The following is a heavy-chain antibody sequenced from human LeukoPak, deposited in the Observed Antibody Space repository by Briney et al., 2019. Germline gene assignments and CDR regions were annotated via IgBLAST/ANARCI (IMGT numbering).Heavy chain of an antibody. V-gene: IGHV3-11*04. CDR2: ISSSGSTI. CDR3: ARDTDFWSGYYIRYYYYYIDV. D-gene: IGHD3-3*01. CDR1: GFTFSDYY. J-gene: IGHJ6*03. Sequence: GGSLRLSCAASGFTFSDYYMSWIRQAPGKGLEWVSYISSSGSTIYYAHSVKGRFTISRDNAKNSLYLQMNSLRAEDTAVYYCARDTDFWSGYYIRYYYYYIDVWGKGTTVTVSS.